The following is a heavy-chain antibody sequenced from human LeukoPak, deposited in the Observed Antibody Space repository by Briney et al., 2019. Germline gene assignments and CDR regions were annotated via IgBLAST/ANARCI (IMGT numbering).Heavy chain of an antibody. J-gene: IGHJ4*02. D-gene: IGHD1/OR15-1a*01. Sequence: GGSLRLSCVASRFTVSSNFMSWVRQAPGKGLEWVSLIYDGGTTYYADSVKGRFTISRDNAKNSLYLQMNSVRGEDTAVYYCARGNRELNYWGQGTLVTVSS. CDR2: IYDGGTT. CDR1: RFTVSSNF. CDR3: ARGNRELNY. V-gene: IGHV3-53*01.